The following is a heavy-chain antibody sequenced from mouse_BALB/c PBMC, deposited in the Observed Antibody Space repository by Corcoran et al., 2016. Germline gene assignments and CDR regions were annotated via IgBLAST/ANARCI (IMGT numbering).Heavy chain of an antibody. V-gene: IGHV14-3*02. Sequence: EVQLQQSGAELVKPGASVKLSCTASGFNIKDTYMHWVKQRPEQDLEWIGRIDPANGNTKYDPKFQGKATITADTSSNNSYLQLSSLTSEDTAVYYCARDSSGLDYWGQGTTLTVSS. J-gene: IGHJ2*01. CDR2: IDPANGNT. D-gene: IGHD3-2*01. CDR1: GFNIKDTY. CDR3: ARDSSGLDY.